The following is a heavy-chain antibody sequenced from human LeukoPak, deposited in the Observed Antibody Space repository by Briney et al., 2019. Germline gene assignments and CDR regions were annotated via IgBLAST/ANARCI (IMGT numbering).Heavy chain of an antibody. CDR2: INSDGSAT. V-gene: IGHV3-74*01. J-gene: IGHJ4*02. D-gene: IGHD2/OR15-2a*01. CDR3: ARGTALQDY. CDR1: GFTFSPCW. Sequence: GGSLRLSCAASGFTFSPCWMHWVREAPGKGLVWVSDINSDGSATNYADSVKGRFTISRDNAQNTLYLQMNSLRAEDTAVYYCARGTALQDYWGQGTLVTVSS.